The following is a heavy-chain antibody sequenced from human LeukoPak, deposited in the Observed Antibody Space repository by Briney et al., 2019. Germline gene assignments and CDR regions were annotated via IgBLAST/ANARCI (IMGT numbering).Heavy chain of an antibody. Sequence: ASVKVSCKASGYTFTSYDINWVRQATGQGLEWMGWMNPNSGNTGYAQKFQGRVTMTRNTSISTAYMELSSLRSEDTAVYFCAKDRGGYTLDFDYWGQGTLVTVSS. D-gene: IGHD5-12*01. CDR3: AKDRGGYTLDFDY. CDR2: MNPNSGNT. CDR1: GYTFTSYD. V-gene: IGHV1-8*01. J-gene: IGHJ4*02.